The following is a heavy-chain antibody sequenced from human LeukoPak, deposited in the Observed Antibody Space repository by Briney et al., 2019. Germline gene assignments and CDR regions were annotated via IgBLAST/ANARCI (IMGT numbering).Heavy chain of an antibody. CDR2: INHSGST. J-gene: IGHJ3*02. V-gene: IGHV4-34*01. Sequence: PSETLSLTCAVYGGSFSGYYWSWIRQPPGKGLEWIGEINHSGSTNYNPSLKSRVTISVDTSKNQFSLKLSSVTAADTAVYYCAREIIAARPDAFDIWGQGTMVTVSS. CDR1: GGSFSGYY. D-gene: IGHD6-6*01. CDR3: AREIIAARPDAFDI.